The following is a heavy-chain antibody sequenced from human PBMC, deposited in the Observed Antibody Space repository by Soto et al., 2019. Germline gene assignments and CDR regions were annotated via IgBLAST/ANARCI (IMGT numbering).Heavy chain of an antibody. V-gene: IGHV4-39*01. CDR2: IYYSGST. D-gene: IGHD6-6*01. J-gene: IGHJ5*02. CDR3: ARQGPGIADRRYNWFDP. CDR1: GGSISSSSYY. Sequence: SETLSLTCTVSGGSISSSSYYWGWIRQPPGKGLEWIGSIYYSGSTYYNPSLKSRVTISVDTSKNQFSLKLSSVTAADTAVYCCARQGPGIADRRYNWFDPWGQRTLVTVSS.